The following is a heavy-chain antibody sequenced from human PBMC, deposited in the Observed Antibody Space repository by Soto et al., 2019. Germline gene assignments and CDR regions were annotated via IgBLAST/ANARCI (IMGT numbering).Heavy chain of an antibody. Sequence: AESLTLSCTAAGFTFGDYYTSWIRQAPGKGLEWVSAISGSGGSTYYADSVKGRFTISRDNSKNTLYLQMNSLRAEDTAVYYSAKATSLSYRYGGYQDYWGQGTLVTVSS. CDR3: AKATSLSYRYGGYQDY. J-gene: IGHJ4*02. CDR1: GFTFGDYY. CDR2: ISGSGGST. D-gene: IGHD5-12*01. V-gene: IGHV3-23*01.